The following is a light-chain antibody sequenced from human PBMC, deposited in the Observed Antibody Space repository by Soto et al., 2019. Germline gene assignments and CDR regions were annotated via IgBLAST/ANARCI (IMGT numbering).Light chain of an antibody. CDR3: QQYGSSLWT. Sequence: EIVLTQSPATLSLSPGGTATLSCRASQSVSSYLAWYQQKTGQAPRLLIYDASNRATGIPDRLSGSGSGTDLNLTISRLEPEDFAVYYCQQYGSSLWTFGQGTKVDIK. V-gene: IGKV3-20*01. CDR1: QSVSSY. J-gene: IGKJ1*01. CDR2: DAS.